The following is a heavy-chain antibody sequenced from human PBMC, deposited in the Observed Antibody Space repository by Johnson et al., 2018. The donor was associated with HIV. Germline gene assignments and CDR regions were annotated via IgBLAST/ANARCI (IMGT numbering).Heavy chain of an antibody. CDR1: GFTFSSYD. D-gene: IGHD3-22*01. Sequence: VQLVESGGGLVQPGGSLRLSCTASGFTFSSYDMHWVRHAPGKGLEWVSAIGSAGDTYYPDSVKGPFTISRENAKNSLYLQMNSLRAEDTALYYCARKVYYYDSSGYSSDAFDIWGQGTMVTVSS. J-gene: IGHJ3*02. CDR2: IGSAGDT. CDR3: ARKVYYYDSSGYSSDAFDI. V-gene: IGHV3-13*01.